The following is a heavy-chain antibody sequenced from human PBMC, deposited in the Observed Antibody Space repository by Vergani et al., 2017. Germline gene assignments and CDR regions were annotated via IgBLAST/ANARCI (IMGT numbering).Heavy chain of an antibody. J-gene: IGHJ4*02. Sequence: EVQLVESGGGLVQPGGSLRLSCAASGFTFSSYWMSWVRQAPGKGLEWVANIKQDGSEKYYVDSVKGRFTISRDNAKNSLYLQMNSLRAEDTAVYYCARDGYYGSGSYPYYWGQGTLVTVSS. CDR2: IKQDGSEK. CDR1: GFTFSSYW. V-gene: IGHV3-7*03. D-gene: IGHD3-10*01. CDR3: ARDGYYGSGSYPYY.